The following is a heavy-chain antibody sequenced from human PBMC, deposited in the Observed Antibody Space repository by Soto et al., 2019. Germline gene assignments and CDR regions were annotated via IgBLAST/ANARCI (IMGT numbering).Heavy chain of an antibody. J-gene: IGHJ3*02. V-gene: IGHV2-5*02. Sequence: QITLKESGPTLVKPTQTLTLTCTLSGFSLSTSGVAVGWICQPPGKALEWLALIYWDHDKRYSQSMKGRLTITRDTSKIQVVLIMTNIDPEDTATYYCAHRLTATAFDIWGQGTMVTVSS. D-gene: IGHD2-21*02. CDR1: GFSLSTSGVA. CDR3: AHRLTATAFDI. CDR2: IYWDHDK.